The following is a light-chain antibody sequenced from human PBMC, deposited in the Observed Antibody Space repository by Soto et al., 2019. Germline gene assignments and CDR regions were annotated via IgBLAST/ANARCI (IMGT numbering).Light chain of an antibody. V-gene: IGKV3-11*01. CDR1: QSVSSY. Sequence: EIVLTQSPATLSLSPGERATLSCRASQSVSSYLAWYQQKPGQAPRLLIYDASNRATGIPARFSGSGSGTDFPLPISTLDPKVFAVYYCQQRTLFGQGTRLEIK. J-gene: IGKJ5*01. CDR3: QQRTL. CDR2: DAS.